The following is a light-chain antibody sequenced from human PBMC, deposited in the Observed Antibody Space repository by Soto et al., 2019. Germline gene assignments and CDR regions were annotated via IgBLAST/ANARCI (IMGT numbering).Light chain of an antibody. J-gene: IGLJ2*01. CDR1: SSNIGAGYD. Sequence: QSVLTQPPSVSGAPGQRVTISCTGSSSNIGAGYDVHWYQQLPGTTPKLLIYVYNNRPSGVPDRFSGSKSGTSASLAITGLQAEDEADYYCQSYDNRLSAVIFGGGTQLTVL. CDR3: QSYDNRLSAVI. V-gene: IGLV1-40*01. CDR2: VYN.